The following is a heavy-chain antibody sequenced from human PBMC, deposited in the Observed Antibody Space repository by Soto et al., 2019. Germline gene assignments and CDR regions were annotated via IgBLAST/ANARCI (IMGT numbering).Heavy chain of an antibody. V-gene: IGHV3-30-3*01. J-gene: IGHJ3*02. Sequence: GGSLRLSCAASRFTFSYYAMHWIRQAPGKGLEWMAVILSDGSKQYYAESVKGRFTISRDNSKSTLYLQMNSLRVEDTAVYYCVRRIAVAGPDSFDTWGQGTMVTVSS. D-gene: IGHD6-19*01. CDR1: RFTFSYYA. CDR2: ILSDGSKQ. CDR3: VRRIAVAGPDSFDT.